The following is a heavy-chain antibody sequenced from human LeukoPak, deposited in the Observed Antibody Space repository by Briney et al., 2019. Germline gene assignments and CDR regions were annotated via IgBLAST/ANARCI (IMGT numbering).Heavy chain of an antibody. CDR3: ARGGGSPRN. CDR1: GGSFSSYY. J-gene: IGHJ4*02. V-gene: IGHV4-59*01. CDR2: IYFTGTT. D-gene: IGHD3-10*01. Sequence: SETLSHTCAVSGGSFSSYYWSWIRQPPGKGLEWVGEIYFTGTTNYNPSLKSRVTISLDKSKNQFSLKLSSVTAADTAIYYCARGGGSPRNWGQGTLVTVSS.